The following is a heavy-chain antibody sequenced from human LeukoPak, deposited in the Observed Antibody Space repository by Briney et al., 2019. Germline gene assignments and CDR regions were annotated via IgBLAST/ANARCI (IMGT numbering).Heavy chain of an antibody. CDR2: LRKDATYS. D-gene: IGHD3-10*01. J-gene: IGHJ4*02. CDR3: ASGVPPRGPLAY. V-gene: IGHV3-30*02. CDR1: GFPFGSYG. Sequence: PGGSLRLSCAASGFPFGSYGMYWVRQTPDRGLEWVAYLRKDATYSNYVDSVRGRFTISRDNSKNTLELQMNSLRVEDTAVYYFASGVPPRGPLAYWGQGTLVTVSS.